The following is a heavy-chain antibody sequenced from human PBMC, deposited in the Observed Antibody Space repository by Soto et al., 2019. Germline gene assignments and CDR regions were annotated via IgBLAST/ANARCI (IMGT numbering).Heavy chain of an antibody. CDR3: AKGAVTSIFGYFDF. Sequence: DVHLVESGGGLVQPGRSLRLSCAASGFIFEDYAMQWVRQVPGKGLEWVSSISWNSGNIVYADSVKGRFTVSRDSANNSLYLQMNSLRTEDTALYYCAKGAVTSIFGYFDFCGQGTLVTVSS. V-gene: IGHV3-9*01. CDR2: ISWNSGNI. CDR1: GFIFEDYA. D-gene: IGHD3-3*01. J-gene: IGHJ4*02.